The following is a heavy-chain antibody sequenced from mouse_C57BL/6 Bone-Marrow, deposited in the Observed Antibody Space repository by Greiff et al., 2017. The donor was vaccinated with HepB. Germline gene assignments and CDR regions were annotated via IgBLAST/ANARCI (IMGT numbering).Heavy chain of an antibody. Sequence: EVKLQQSGPELVKPGASVKISCKASGYTFTDYYMNWVKQSHGKSLEWIGDINPNNGGTSYNQKFKGKATLTVDKSSSTAYMELRSLTSEDSAVYYCARHYYGSSYDDYWGQGTTLTVSS. CDR3: ARHYYGSSYDDY. CDR1: GYTFTDYY. J-gene: IGHJ2*01. D-gene: IGHD1-1*01. CDR2: INPNNGGT. V-gene: IGHV1-26*01.